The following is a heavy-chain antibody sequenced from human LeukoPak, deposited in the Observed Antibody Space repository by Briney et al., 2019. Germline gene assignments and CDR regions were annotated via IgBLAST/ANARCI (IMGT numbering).Heavy chain of an antibody. V-gene: IGHV4-59*03. CDR2: IYYNGST. D-gene: IGHD4-17*01. CDR1: GGSMSNYY. Sequence: SETLSLTCSVSGGSMSNYYWSWIRQSPGKGREGSGYIYYNGSTNYNPSLKRRVTISLDTSKNQSSLKMTSVTAADTAVYYCATYGAFNFDYWGRGTLVTVSS. CDR3: ATYGAFNFDY. J-gene: IGHJ4*01.